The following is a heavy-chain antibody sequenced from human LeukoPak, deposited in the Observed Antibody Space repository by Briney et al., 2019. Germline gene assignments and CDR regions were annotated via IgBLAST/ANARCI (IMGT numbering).Heavy chain of an antibody. CDR3: ARDHNGPYTFDY. V-gene: IGHV3-48*03. J-gene: IGHJ4*02. CDR2: ISSSGTTI. D-gene: IGHD2-2*02. Sequence: GGSLRLSCAASGFTFSNYEMNWVRQAPGKGLEWVSYISSSGTTIYYADSVKGRFTISRDNAKNSLSLQMNSLRVEDTAVYYCARDHNGPYTFDYWGQGTLVTVSS. CDR1: GFTFSNYE.